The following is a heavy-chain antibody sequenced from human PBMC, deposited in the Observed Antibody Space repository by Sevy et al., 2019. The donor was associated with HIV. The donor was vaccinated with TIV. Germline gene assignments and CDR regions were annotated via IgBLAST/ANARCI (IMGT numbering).Heavy chain of an antibody. V-gene: IGHV1-18*04. CDR1: GYTFTSYG. Sequence: ASVKVSCKASGYTFTSYGISWVRQAPGQRLEWMGWIIANNGNTNYAQKLQCRVTMTTDTSMSTAYMELRSLRSDDTAVYYCARTEVLWLVRSYYYYGMDVWGQGTTVTVSS. D-gene: IGHD6-19*01. CDR3: ARTEVLWLVRSYYYYGMDV. CDR2: IIANNGNT. J-gene: IGHJ6*02.